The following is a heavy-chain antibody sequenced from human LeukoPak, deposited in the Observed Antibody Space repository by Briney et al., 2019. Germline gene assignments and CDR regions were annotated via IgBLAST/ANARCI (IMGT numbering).Heavy chain of an antibody. CDR3: VGLRFLEWTPTRIFDY. CDR2: IHIGGST. J-gene: IGHJ4*02. V-gene: IGHV4-61*02. CDR1: GGSISSGNYY. Sequence: KASETLSLTCTVSGGSISSGNYYWSWMRQPAGKGLEWIGRIHIGGSTTYNPSLRSRVTISIDTSNNQFSLRLSSVTAADTAVYYCVGLRFLEWTPTRIFDYWGQGTLVTVSS. D-gene: IGHD3-3*01.